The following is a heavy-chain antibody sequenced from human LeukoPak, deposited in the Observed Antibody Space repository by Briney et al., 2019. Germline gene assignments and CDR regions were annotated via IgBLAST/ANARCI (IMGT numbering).Heavy chain of an antibody. Sequence: SETLSLTCAVSGGSISSYYWSWIRQSPGKGLEWIAYIYHSGDTNYNPSFKSRVTISVDTSKNQFSLKLTSVAAADTAIYYCARQPSGTAAFDIWGQGTMVTVSS. CDR2: IYHSGDT. CDR1: GGSISSYY. V-gene: IGHV4-59*08. CDR3: ARQPSGTAAFDI. D-gene: IGHD1/OR15-1a*01. J-gene: IGHJ3*02.